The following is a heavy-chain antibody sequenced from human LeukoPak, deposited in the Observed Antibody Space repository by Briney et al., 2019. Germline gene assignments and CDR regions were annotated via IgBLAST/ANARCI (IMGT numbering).Heavy chain of an antibody. V-gene: IGHV4-34*01. D-gene: IGHD3-22*01. CDR1: GGSFSGYY. CDR2: INHSGST. CDR3: ARYSGGYYRGRVEY. Sequence: SETLSLTCAVYGGSFSGYYWSWIRQPPGKGLEWIGEINHSGSTNYNPSLKSRVTISVDTSKNQFSLKLSSVTAADTALYYCARYSGGYYRGRVEYWGQGTLVTVSS. J-gene: IGHJ4*02.